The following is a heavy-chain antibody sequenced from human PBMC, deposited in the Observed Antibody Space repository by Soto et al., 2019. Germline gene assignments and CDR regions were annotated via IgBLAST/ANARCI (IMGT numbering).Heavy chain of an antibody. CDR2: TSGGGGTT. CDR3: AKSYQITASCFAY. Sequence: EVQLLESGGGLVQPGGSLRLSCAASGFTFNSYAMSWVRQAPGKGLEWGSITSGGGGTTYYADAVKGRFAISRDNSKNTRYLEINSLRAGNTAVYFWAKSYQITASCFAYWGQGTLVTVSS. D-gene: IGHD5-18*01. J-gene: IGHJ4*02. V-gene: IGHV3-23*01. CDR1: GFTFNSYA.